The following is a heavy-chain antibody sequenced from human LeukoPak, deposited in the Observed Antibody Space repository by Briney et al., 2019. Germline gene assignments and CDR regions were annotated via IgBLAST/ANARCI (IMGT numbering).Heavy chain of an antibody. Sequence: GGSLRLSCTAYGFTFSSYWMSWVRQAPRKGLEWVANIKHDGSEKYYVDSVKGRFTISRDNAKNSLYLQMNSLRAEDTAVYYCARESGAHCSGGSCYSGDSFDIWGQGTMVTVSS. J-gene: IGHJ3*02. V-gene: IGHV3-7*01. CDR2: IKHDGSEK. D-gene: IGHD2-15*01. CDR1: GFTFSSYW. CDR3: ARESGAHCSGGSCYSGDSFDI.